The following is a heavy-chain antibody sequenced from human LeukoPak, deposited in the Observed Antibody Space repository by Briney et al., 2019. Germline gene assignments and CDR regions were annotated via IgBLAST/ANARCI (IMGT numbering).Heavy chain of an antibody. V-gene: IGHV3-48*01. CDR1: GFTFSSYS. J-gene: IGHJ5*02. Sequence: PGGSLRLSCAASGFTFSSYSMNWVRQAPGKGLEWVSYISSSSSTIYYADSVKGRFTISGDNAKNSLYLQMNSLRAEDTAVYYCARDYDSSGYNQGWFDPWGQGTLVTVSS. CDR2: ISSSSSTI. CDR3: ARDYDSSGYNQGWFDP. D-gene: IGHD3-22*01.